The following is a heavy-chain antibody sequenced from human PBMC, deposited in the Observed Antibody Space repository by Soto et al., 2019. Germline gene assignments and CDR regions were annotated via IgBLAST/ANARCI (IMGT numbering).Heavy chain of an antibody. J-gene: IGHJ4*02. D-gene: IGHD2-15*01. V-gene: IGHV3-23*01. CDR3: AKGNAADHNYFDY. CDR1: GFAFSNFA. CDR2: ISGSGGST. Sequence: GGSLRLSCAASGFAFSNFAMSWVRQAPGKGLEWVSAISGSGGSTYYADSVKGRFTISRDNSKNTLYLQMNSLRAEDTAVYYCAKGNAADHNYFDYWGQGTLVTVSS.